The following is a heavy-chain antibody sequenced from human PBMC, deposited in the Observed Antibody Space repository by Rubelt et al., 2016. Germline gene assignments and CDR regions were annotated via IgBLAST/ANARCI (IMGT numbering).Heavy chain of an antibody. CDR2: ISAGGVNT. D-gene: IGHD4-11*01. V-gene: IGHV3-23*01. CDR1: GFTFSSYA. Sequence: RLSCAASGFTFSSYAMSWVRQAPGKGLEWVSAISAGGVNTYYADSVKGRFTISRDNSKNTLYLQMNSLRAEDTAVYYCAKYRSDYFDYWGQGTLVSVSS. J-gene: IGHJ4*02. CDR3: AKYRSDYFDY.